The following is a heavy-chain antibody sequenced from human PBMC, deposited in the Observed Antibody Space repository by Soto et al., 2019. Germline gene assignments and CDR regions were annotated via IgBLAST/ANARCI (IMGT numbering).Heavy chain of an antibody. J-gene: IGHJ6*02. CDR2: ISSSGSTI. Sequence: GGSLRLSCAASGFTFSDYYMSWIRQAPGKGLEWVSYISSSGSTIYYADSVKGRFTISGDNAKNSLYLQMNSLRAEDTAVYYCARGYSYGHYYYYGMDVWGQGTTVTVSS. CDR3: ARGYSYGHYYYYGMDV. CDR1: GFTFSDYY. D-gene: IGHD5-18*01. V-gene: IGHV3-11*01.